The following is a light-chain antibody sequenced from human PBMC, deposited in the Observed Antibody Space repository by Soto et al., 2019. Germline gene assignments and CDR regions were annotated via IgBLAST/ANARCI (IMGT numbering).Light chain of an antibody. J-gene: IGKJ2*01. Sequence: DIVMTQSPDSLAVSLGESATINCKSSQSLLYTSNDRNSLSWFQQKPGQPPKLLIYWASTRESGVPERFSGSGSGTDFTLTISSQQAEDVAVYYCQQYFSPPPTFGQGTKLEIK. CDR1: QSLLYTSNDRNS. V-gene: IGKV4-1*01. CDR3: QQYFSPPPT. CDR2: WAS.